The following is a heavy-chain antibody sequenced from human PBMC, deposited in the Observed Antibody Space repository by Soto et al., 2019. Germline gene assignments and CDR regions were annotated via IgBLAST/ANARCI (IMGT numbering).Heavy chain of an antibody. CDR3: VKDGSSGWPYFYDMDV. J-gene: IGHJ6*02. CDR1: GFTFSSYG. Sequence: LRLSCSASGFTFSSYGMHWVRQAPGKGLEWVAVISYDGSNKYYADSVKGRFTISRDNSKNTLYLQMSSLRAEDTAVYYCVKDGSSGWPYFYDMDVWGQGTTVTVSS. CDR2: ISYDGSNK. V-gene: IGHV3-30*18. D-gene: IGHD6-19*01.